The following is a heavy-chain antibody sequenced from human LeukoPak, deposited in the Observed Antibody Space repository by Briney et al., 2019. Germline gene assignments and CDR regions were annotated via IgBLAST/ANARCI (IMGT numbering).Heavy chain of an antibody. CDR2: ICIGSEST. CDR1: GFTFSNYD. V-gene: IGHV3-23*01. D-gene: IGHD3-10*01. CDR3: AKSGRATDY. Sequence: GGSLRLSCVVSGFTFSNYDMNWVRQAPGKGLQWVAGICIGSESTYYADFVRGRFTISRNTYRHILHLQMNSWEVEDTAVYYCAKSGRATDYWGEGTLVTVSS. J-gene: IGHJ4*02.